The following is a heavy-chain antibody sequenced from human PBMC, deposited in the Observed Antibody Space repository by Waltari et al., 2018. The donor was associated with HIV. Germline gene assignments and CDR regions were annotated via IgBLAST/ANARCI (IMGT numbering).Heavy chain of an antibody. V-gene: IGHV3-53*01. CDR3: ATGVRYYGP. D-gene: IGHD3-3*01. J-gene: IGHJ5*02. CDR2: IYPDDTT. CDR1: TFSISGKH. Sequence: EVLLAESGGGLIQPGGSLGLSCTAPTFSISGKHVTWVRQAPGGSLEWVAVIYPDDTTHYADSVSGRFTISRAKSRTKVFLLMNSLFVDDTATYFCATGVRYYGPWGQGTRVTVSS.